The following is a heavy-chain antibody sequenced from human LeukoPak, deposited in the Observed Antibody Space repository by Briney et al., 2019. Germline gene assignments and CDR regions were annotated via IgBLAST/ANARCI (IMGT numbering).Heavy chain of an antibody. D-gene: IGHD2-2*01. Sequence: SETLSLTCTVSGVSMSSYYWSWLRQPAGKGREWIGRIYSSGSTNYNPSLKSRVTLSLATSKNPFSLKLSSLTAADTAMYYCATYYCSSVCRFDNWGQGTLVTVSS. V-gene: IGHV4-59*10. CDR2: IYSSGST. CDR1: GVSMSSYY. J-gene: IGHJ4*02. CDR3: ATYYCSSVCRFDN.